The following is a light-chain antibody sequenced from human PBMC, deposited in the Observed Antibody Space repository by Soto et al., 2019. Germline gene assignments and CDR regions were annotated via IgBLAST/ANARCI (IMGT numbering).Light chain of an antibody. CDR1: QRVSSSY. V-gene: IGKV3-20*01. CDR2: GAS. CDR3: QQYGASPGT. J-gene: IGKJ1*01. Sequence: EIVLTQSPGTLSLSPGERATLSCRASQRVSSSYLAWYQQKPGQAPKLLIYGASRRATGIPDRFSGSGSGTDFTLTISRLESEDFAVYYCQQYGASPGTFGQGTKVDIK.